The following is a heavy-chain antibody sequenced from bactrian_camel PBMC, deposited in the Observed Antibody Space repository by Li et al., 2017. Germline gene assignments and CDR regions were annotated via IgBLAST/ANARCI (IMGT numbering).Heavy chain of an antibody. J-gene: IGHJ4*01. CDR2: INSRFIT. CDR1: GFTFSSAW. D-gene: IGHD2*01. Sequence: HVQLVESGGGLVQPGGSLRLSCVASGFTFSSAWIYWVRQAPGKGFEWVSSINSRFITDYPNSVKGRFTISRDNAKNSVYLQMHSLKLEDTAMYYCAADFGPYCSGSYLARRANFEGLGTQVTVS. V-gene: IGHV3S1*01.